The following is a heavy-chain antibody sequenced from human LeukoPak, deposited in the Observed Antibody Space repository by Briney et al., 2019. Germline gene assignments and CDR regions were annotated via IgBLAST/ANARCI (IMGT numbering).Heavy chain of an antibody. CDR1: EFAFSTYN. Sequence: EGSLRLSCAASEFAFSTYNMNCVRQAPGKGLEWVSYISTGSSTTYYADSVKGRFTISRDNVENSLYLQMNSLRDEDTAVYYCARVAAGYSVNYFDYWGQGTLVTVSS. D-gene: IGHD4-23*01. CDR3: ARVAAGYSVNYFDY. V-gene: IGHV3-48*02. J-gene: IGHJ4*02. CDR2: ISTGSSTT.